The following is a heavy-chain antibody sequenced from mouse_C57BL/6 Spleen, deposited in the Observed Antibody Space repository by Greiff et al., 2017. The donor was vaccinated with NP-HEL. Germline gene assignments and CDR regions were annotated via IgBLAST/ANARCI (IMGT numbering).Heavy chain of an antibody. CDR3: AREDLYSNYGAWFAY. Sequence: EVKLMESGGDLVKPGGSLKLSCAASGFTFSSYGMSWVRQTPDKRLEWVATISSGGSYTYYPDSVKGRFTISRDNAKNTLYLQMSSLKSEDTAMYYCAREDLYSNYGAWFAYWGQGTLVTVSA. CDR1: GFTFSSYG. CDR2: ISSGGSYT. J-gene: IGHJ3*01. V-gene: IGHV5-6*01. D-gene: IGHD2-5*01.